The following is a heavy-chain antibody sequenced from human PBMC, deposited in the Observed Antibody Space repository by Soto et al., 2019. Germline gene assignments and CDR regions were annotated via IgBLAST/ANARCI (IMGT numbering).Heavy chain of an antibody. CDR3: ARAGVVVVPAAMVHWFDP. D-gene: IGHD2-2*01. CDR2: IYYSGST. Sequence: QVQLQESGPGLVKPSQTLSLTRTVSGGSISSGDYYWSWIRQPPGKGLEWIGYIYYSGSTYYNPSLKSRVTISVDTSKNQFSLKLSSVTAADTAVYYCARAGVVVVPAAMVHWFDPWGQGTLVTVSS. J-gene: IGHJ5*02. CDR1: GGSISSGDYY. V-gene: IGHV4-30-4*01.